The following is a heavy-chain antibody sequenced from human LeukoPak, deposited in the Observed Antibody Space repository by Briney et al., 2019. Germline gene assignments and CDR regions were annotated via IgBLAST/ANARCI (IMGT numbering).Heavy chain of an antibody. V-gene: IGHV3-30*02. CDR1: GFTFSSYG. Sequence: GGSLRLSCAASGFTFSSYGIHWVRQAPGKGLEWVAFIRYDGSNKYHADSVKGRFTISRDNSKNTVYLQMNSLRAGDTAVYYCARESFAARWDWGQGTLVTVSS. D-gene: IGHD6-6*01. CDR2: IRYDGSNK. CDR3: ARESFAARWD. J-gene: IGHJ4*02.